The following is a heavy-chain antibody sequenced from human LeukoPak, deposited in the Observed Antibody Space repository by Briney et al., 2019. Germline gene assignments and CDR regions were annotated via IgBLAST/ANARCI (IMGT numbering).Heavy chain of an antibody. J-gene: IGHJ4*02. D-gene: IGHD6-19*01. Sequence: ASVRVSCKASGYTFSNYGISWVRQAPGLGLEWMGWTSYNGNTNYAQKFQDRVTMTTDTSTTTAYMELRSLESDDTAVYYCARHSGSGWQALGYWGQGTLVTVSS. CDR2: TSYNGNT. CDR1: GYTFSNYG. V-gene: IGHV1-18*04. CDR3: ARHSGSGWQALGY.